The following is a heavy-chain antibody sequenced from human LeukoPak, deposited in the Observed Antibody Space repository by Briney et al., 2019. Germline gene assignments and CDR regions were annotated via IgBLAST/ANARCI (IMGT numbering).Heavy chain of an antibody. Sequence: PGGSLRLSCAASGFTFSSYGMTWVRQAPGKGLEWVSYISSSSTIYYADSVKGRFTISRDNAKNSLYLQMNSLRAEDPAVYYCAELGITRIGGVWGKGTTVSISS. D-gene: IGHD3-10*02. V-gene: IGHV3-48*04. CDR1: GFTFSSYG. CDR3: AELGITRIGGV. CDR2: ISSSSTI. J-gene: IGHJ6*04.